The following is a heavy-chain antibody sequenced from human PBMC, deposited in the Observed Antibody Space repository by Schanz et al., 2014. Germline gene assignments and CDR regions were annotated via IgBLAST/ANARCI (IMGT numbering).Heavy chain of an antibody. Sequence: QVQLVASGGGVVQPGRSLRLSCAASGFTFSSYALHWVRQAPGKGLEWVAFVPFDGSQKFYADSVKGRFTISRDNSKNTVYLQMNSMRHRDKAVYYYARETSNYIVLVPGAVLDHWGQGILVTVSS. CDR3: ARETSNYIVLVPGAVLDH. CDR2: VPFDGSQK. J-gene: IGHJ4*02. V-gene: IGHV3-30*04. D-gene: IGHD2-2*01. CDR1: GFTFSSYA.